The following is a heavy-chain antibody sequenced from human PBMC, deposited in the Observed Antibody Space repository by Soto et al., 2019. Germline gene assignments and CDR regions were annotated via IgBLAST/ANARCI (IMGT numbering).Heavy chain of an antibody. D-gene: IGHD2-2*01. J-gene: IGHJ5*02. CDR1: GFTFSSYS. CDR3: ARESAALNWFDP. CDR2: ISSSSSTI. V-gene: IGHV3-48*02. Sequence: EVQLVESGGGLVQPGGSLRLSCAASGFTFSSYSMNWVRQAPGKGLEWVSYISSSSSTIYYADSVKGRFTISRDNAKNSLCLQMNSLRDEDTAVYYCARESAALNWFDPWGQGTLVTVSS.